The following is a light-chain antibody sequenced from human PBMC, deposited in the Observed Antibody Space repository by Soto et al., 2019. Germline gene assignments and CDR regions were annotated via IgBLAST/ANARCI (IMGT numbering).Light chain of an antibody. CDR1: QTISSW. Sequence: DIQMTQSPSTLSASVGDRLTITCRASQTISSWLAWYQQKPGKAPKLLIYKASSLESGVPSRFSGSGSGTEFTLTISSLQPDDFATYYCQQDNSFPGTFGQGTKVEIK. CDR3: QQDNSFPGT. V-gene: IGKV1-5*03. J-gene: IGKJ1*01. CDR2: KAS.